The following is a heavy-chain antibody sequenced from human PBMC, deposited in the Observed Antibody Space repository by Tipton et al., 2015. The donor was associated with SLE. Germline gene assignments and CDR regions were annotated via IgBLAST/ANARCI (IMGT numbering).Heavy chain of an antibody. D-gene: IGHD6-19*01. CDR2: INPNSGGT. CDR3: VRDITRITVAVKGGYYYYGMDV. CDR1: GYTFNGHY. Sequence: QSGAEVKKPGASVKVSCKASGYTFNGHYMHWVRQAPGQGLEWMGWINPNSGGTNYAQKFQGRVTMTRDTSISTAYMELSRLRSDDTGLYYCVRDITRITVAVKGGYYYYGMDVWGQGTTVTVSS. V-gene: IGHV1-2*02. J-gene: IGHJ6*02.